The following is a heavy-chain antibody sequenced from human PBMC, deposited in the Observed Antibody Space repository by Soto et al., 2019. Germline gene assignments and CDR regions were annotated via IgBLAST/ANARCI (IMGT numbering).Heavy chain of an antibody. V-gene: IGHV4-31*03. CDR3: ARSGWYRAGYYYYGMDV. CDR1: GGSISSGGYY. CDR2: IYYSGST. D-gene: IGHD6-19*01. J-gene: IGHJ6*02. Sequence: PSETMSLTSTVSGGSISSGGYYWSWIRQHPGKGLEWIGYIYYSGSTYYNPSLKSRVTISVDTSKNQFSLKLSSVTAADTAVYYCARSGWYRAGYYYYGMDVWGQGTTVTVSS.